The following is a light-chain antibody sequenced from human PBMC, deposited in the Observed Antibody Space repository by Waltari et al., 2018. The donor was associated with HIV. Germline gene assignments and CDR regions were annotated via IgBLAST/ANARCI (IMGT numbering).Light chain of an antibody. CDR1: QSVRSRS. J-gene: IGKJ1*01. CDR2: GAS. Sequence: IVLTQSPGTLSLSPGERATLSCRASQSVRSRSLAWYQQKPVQAPRLLIYGASTRATGIPDRFIGSGSGTDFTLTISRLEPEDFAVYYCQQYGSSQTFGQGTKVEIK. CDR3: QQYGSSQT. V-gene: IGKV3-20*01.